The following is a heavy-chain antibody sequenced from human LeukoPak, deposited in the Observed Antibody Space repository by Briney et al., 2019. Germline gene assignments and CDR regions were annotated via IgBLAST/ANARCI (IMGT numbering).Heavy chain of an antibody. V-gene: IGHV3-23*01. CDR1: GFTFSSYA. J-gene: IGHJ4*02. Sequence: GGSLRLSCAASGFTFSSYAMHWVRQAPGKGLEWVSSITITGSSPSYADSVKGRFTVSRDNSKNTLYLQMNSLRAEDTAVYFCAKSSSSGSYYFNYWGQGTLVTVSS. CDR2: ITITGSSP. D-gene: IGHD6-13*01. CDR3: AKSSSSGSYYFNY.